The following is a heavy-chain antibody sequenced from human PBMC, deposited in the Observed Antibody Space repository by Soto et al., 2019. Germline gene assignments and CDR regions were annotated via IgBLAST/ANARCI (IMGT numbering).Heavy chain of an antibody. CDR1: GVSFRSGGYY. J-gene: IGHJ4*02. Sequence: PSETLSLTCNVSGVSFRSGGYYWVWVRQGPGTGLEWIGYSYCSWITYYNPSLKSLVTISLDTSKSQFLLWMNSGTVAEAVVYYYVPANAWDILLAHWGQGTMVTVSS. CDR2: SYCSWIT. CDR3: VPANAWDILLAH. D-gene: IGHD2-15*01. V-gene: IGHV4-31*01.